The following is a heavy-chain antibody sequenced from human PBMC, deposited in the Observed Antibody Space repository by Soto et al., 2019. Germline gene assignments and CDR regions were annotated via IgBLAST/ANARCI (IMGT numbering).Heavy chain of an antibody. V-gene: IGHV3-30-3*01. J-gene: IGHJ4*02. CDR3: ARPYSSGWYGDLDY. CDR1: GFTFSSYA. D-gene: IGHD6-19*01. Sequence: GGALRLSCTASGFTFSSYAMHWVRQAPGKGLEWVAVISYDGSNKYYADSVKGRFTISRDNSKNTMYLQMNSLRVEDTAVYYCARPYSSGWYGDLDYWGQGTLVTVAS. CDR2: ISYDGSNK.